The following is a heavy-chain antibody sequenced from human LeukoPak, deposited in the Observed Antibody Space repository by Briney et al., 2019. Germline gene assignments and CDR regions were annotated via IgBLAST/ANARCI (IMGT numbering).Heavy chain of an antibody. CDR3: ARGLGSSWLQLSRAFDI. J-gene: IGHJ3*02. CDR1: GGSISSSNW. Sequence: SGTLSLTCAVSGGSISSSNWWSWVRQPLGKGLEWIGEIYHSGSTNYNPSLKSRVTISVDKSKNQYSLKLSSVTAADTAVYYCARGLGSSWLQLSRAFDIWGQGTMVTVSS. CDR2: IYHSGST. V-gene: IGHV4-4*02. D-gene: IGHD5-24*01.